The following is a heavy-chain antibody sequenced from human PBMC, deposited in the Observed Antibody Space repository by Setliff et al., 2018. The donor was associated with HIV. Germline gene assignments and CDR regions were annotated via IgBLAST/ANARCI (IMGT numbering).Heavy chain of an antibody. CDR2: IPISETDT. J-gene: IGHJ4*02. Sequence: GESLTISCEASGFSLINYGMSWVRQAPGRGLEWVSYIPISETDTYYADSVKGRFSMSRDSAKNSLYLQMNRLRVEDSAVYYCAIDKSGPGDQVEYWGQGTQVTVSS. CDR1: GFSLINYG. CDR3: AIDKSGPGDQVEY. D-gene: IGHD7-27*01. V-gene: IGHV3-48*03.